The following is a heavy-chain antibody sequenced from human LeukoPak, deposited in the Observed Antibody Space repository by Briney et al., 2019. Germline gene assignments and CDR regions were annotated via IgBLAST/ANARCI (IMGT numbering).Heavy chain of an antibody. CDR2: IYYSGST. D-gene: IGHD1-1*01. CDR3: ASSMGRHWFDY. Sequence: SETLSLTCTVSGGSISSSSYYWGWIRQPPGKGLEWIGSIYYSGSTYYNPSLKSRVTISVDTSKNQFSLKLSSVTAADTAVYYCASSMGRHWFDYWGQGTLVTVSS. CDR1: GGSISSSSYY. J-gene: IGHJ4*02. V-gene: IGHV4-39*07.